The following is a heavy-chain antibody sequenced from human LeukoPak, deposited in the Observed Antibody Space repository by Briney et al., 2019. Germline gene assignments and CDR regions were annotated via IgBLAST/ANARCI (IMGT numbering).Heavy chain of an antibody. CDR2: INWNSDRI. CDR1: GFIFGDYG. V-gene: IGHV3-9*01. Sequence: GGPLRLSCAASGFIFGDYGMYWVRQAPGKGLEWVSGINWNSDRIGYADSVKGRFTISRDNAKNSLYMQMNSVRAEDTALYYCAGASYYYDTSGLGAFDVWGQGTTVVVSS. CDR3: AGASYYYDTSGLGAFDV. J-gene: IGHJ3*01. D-gene: IGHD3-22*01.